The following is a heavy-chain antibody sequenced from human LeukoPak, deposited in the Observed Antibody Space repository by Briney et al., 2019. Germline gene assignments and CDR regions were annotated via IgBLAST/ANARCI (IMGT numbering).Heavy chain of an antibody. CDR2: VYTTGTT. Sequence: PSETLSLTCTVSGASITFSSYYWWWVRQSAGKHLEWIGRVYTTGTTTYNPSLKSRVTISVDTSKNQFSLNLTSVTAADTAVYYCVRGPITSLDSWGQGTLVTVSS. CDR1: GASITFSSYY. D-gene: IGHD1-14*01. J-gene: IGHJ4*02. V-gene: IGHV4-61*02. CDR3: VRGPITSLDS.